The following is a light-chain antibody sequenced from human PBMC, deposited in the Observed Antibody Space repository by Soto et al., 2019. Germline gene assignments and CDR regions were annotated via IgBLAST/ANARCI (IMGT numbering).Light chain of an antibody. Sequence: QSVLTQPPSASGSLGQAVTISCTGTSSDVGGYNYVSWYQQHPGKAPQLMIYEVTKRPSGVPDRFSGSKSGNTASLTVSGLQAEDEADYYCTSYTGGNGLNVLFGGGTELAVL. CDR1: SSDVGGYNY. J-gene: IGLJ3*02. CDR3: TSYTGGNGLNVL. CDR2: EVT. V-gene: IGLV2-8*01.